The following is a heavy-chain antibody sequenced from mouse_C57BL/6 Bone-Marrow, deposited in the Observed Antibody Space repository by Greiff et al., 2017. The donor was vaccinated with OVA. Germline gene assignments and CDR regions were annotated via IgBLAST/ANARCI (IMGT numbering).Heavy chain of an antibody. CDR2: LSSGSSTI. D-gene: IGHD3-1*01. Sequence: EVQRVESGGGLVKPGGSLKLSCAASGFTFSDYGMHWVRQAPEKGLEWVAYLSSGSSTIYYADTVKGRFTISRDNAKNTLFLQMTSLRSEDTAMYYCARGGYAGFAYWGQGTLVTVSA. CDR3: ARGGYAGFAY. V-gene: IGHV5-17*01. CDR1: GFTFSDYG. J-gene: IGHJ3*01.